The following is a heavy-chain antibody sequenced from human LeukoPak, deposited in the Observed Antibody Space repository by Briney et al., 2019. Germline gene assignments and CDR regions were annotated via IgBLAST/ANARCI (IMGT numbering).Heavy chain of an antibody. CDR2: IKSNSDGGTT. J-gene: IGHJ4*02. D-gene: IGHD5-18*01. V-gene: IGHV3-15*01. CDR3: ATVGYSYGRY. Sequence: GGSLRLSCAASGLTFSSAWMSWVRQAPGKGLEWVGRIKSNSDGGTTDYVAPVKGIFTISRDDSKNTLYLQMNSLKTEDTAVYYCATVGYSYGRYWGQGTLVTVSS. CDR1: GLTFSSAW.